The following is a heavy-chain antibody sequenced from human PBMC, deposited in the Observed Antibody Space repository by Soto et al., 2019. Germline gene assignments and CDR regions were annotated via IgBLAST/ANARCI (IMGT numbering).Heavy chain of an antibody. J-gene: IGHJ4*02. V-gene: IGHV3-48*03. D-gene: IGHD6-6*01. CDR3: ARDSRGGAARRPTFYY. CDR2: IGRKGETI. CDR1: GFTFSSVE. Sequence: EVQLAESGGGLAQPGGALRLSCVGSGFTFSSVEMNWVRQTPRKGLEWLSYIGRKGETIYYADSGKGRFTISRDNAKSSLFLQMNGLRDEDTGIYYCARDSRGGAARRPTFYYWGRGTLVTVSS.